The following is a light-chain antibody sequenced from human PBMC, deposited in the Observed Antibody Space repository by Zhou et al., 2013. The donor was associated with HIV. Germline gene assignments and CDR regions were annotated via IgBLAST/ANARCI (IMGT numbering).Light chain of an antibody. CDR2: GAS. J-gene: IGKJ1*01. Sequence: EIVLTQSPGTLSLSPGERATLSCRASQSVSSNYLAWYQQIPGQAPRLLIYGASSRATGIPDRFSGSGSGTDFTLTISRLEPEDFAVYSCQQYALSPRTFGQGT. CDR1: QSVSSNY. CDR3: QQYALSPRT. V-gene: IGKV3-20*01.